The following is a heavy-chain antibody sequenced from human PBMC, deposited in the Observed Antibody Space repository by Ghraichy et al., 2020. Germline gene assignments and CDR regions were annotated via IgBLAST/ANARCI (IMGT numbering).Heavy chain of an antibody. Sequence: SETLSLTCIVSGVSDDSFSSYYWSWIRQPPGKGLEWIGYIYHSGSTDYSPSFKSRVTMSLETSKKQFSLRLRSVTAADTAVYYCTRGPTALIDYWGRGALVTVSS. CDR1: GVSDDSFSSYY. CDR3: TRGPTALIDY. J-gene: IGHJ4*02. CDR2: IYHSGST. V-gene: IGHV4-59*02. D-gene: IGHD1-1*01.